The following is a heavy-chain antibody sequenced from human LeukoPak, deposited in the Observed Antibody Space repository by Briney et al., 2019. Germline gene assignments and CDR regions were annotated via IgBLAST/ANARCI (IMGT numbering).Heavy chain of an antibody. D-gene: IGHD2-15*01. Sequence: GGSLRLSCAASGFTFSSYSMNWVRQAPGKGLEWVSSISSSSYIYYADSVKGRFTISRDNAKNSLYLQMNSLRAEDTAVYYCARKDCSGGSCYRAYYYYGMDVWGQGTTVTVSS. V-gene: IGHV3-21*01. CDR2: ISSSSYI. CDR3: ARKDCSGGSCYRAYYYYGMDV. J-gene: IGHJ6*02. CDR1: GFTFSSYS.